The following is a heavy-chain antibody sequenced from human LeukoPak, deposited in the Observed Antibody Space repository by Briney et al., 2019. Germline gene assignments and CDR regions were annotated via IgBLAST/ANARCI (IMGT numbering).Heavy chain of an antibody. CDR2: ISKIGGEK. CDR3: ARDEWWNQFHYHGMDV. J-gene: IGHJ6*02. Sequence: GGSLRLSCAASGFTFGDCAMSWVRQAPGKGLEWVSAISKIGGEKFYADSVKGRFTISRDNSKNTLSLQMDSLRADDTALYYCARDEWWNQFHYHGMDVWGQGTTVTVSS. V-gene: IGHV3-23*01. CDR1: GFTFGDCA. D-gene: IGHD2-8*01.